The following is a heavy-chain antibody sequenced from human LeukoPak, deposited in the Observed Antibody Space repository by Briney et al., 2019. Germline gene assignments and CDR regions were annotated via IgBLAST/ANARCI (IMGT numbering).Heavy chain of an antibody. Sequence: SETLSLTCTGSGGSISSYYWSWIRQPAGKGLEWIGRIYTSGSTNYNPSLKSRVTMSVDTSKNQFSLKLSSVTAADTAVYYCARATVYYDFWSGYYGDAFDIWGQGTMVTVSS. CDR1: GGSISSYY. D-gene: IGHD3-3*01. J-gene: IGHJ3*02. CDR2: IYTSGST. CDR3: ARATVYYDFWSGYYGDAFDI. V-gene: IGHV4-4*07.